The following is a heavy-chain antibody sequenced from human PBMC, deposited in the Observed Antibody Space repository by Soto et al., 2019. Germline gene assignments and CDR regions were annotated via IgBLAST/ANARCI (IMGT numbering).Heavy chain of an antibody. J-gene: IGHJ5*02. Sequence: ESGPTLVNPTQTLTLTCSFSGFSLSTLGEGVGWIRQPPGKALEWLALIYWDDEKRYSPSLATRLTITKDTSNNQVVLTLTNIEPMDTGTYYCVCIHWVAPSSIVSWGQGTLVTVSS. CDR2: IYWDDEK. CDR1: GFSLSTLGEG. CDR3: VCIHWVAPSSIVS. V-gene: IGHV2-5*04. D-gene: IGHD3-22*01.